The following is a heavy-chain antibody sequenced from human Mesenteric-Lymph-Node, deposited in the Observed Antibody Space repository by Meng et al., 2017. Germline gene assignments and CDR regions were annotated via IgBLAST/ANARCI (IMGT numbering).Heavy chain of an antibody. CDR3: ARVQGNYDGSGYSILMDV. D-gene: IGHD3-22*01. J-gene: IGHJ6*02. CDR1: GGSFSGYY. CDR2: INHRGST. Sequence: SQTRSLTGAVYGGSFSGYYWSWIRQPPEKGLEWIGEINHRGSTNYNPSLKSRVTISVDTSKNQFSLKLSSVTAADTALYYCARVQGNYDGSGYSILMDVWGHGTTVTVSS. V-gene: IGHV4-34*01.